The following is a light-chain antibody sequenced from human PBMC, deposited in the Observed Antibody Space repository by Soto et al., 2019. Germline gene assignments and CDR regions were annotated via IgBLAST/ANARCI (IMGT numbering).Light chain of an antibody. CDR2: EVS. J-gene: IGLJ1*01. Sequence: QSALTQPASVSGSPGQSITISCTGTSSDVGVYNYVSWYQQHPGKAPKLMIYEVSNRPSGVSNRFSGSKSGNTASLTISGLQAEDEADYYCSSYTSSSTYVFGPGTKVTV. V-gene: IGLV2-14*01. CDR1: SSDVGVYNY. CDR3: SSYTSSSTYV.